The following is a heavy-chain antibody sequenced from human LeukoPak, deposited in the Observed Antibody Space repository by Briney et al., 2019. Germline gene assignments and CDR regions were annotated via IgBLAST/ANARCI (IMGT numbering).Heavy chain of an antibody. D-gene: IGHD1-7*01. CDR2: INPNSGGT. J-gene: IGHJ6*02. Sequence: ASVKVSCMASGYTFTGYHMHWVRQAPGQGLAWLGWINPNSGGTNYAQKFQGRVTMTRDTSISTAYMELSRLRSDDTAVYYCARDQAGTTTYYYYGMDVWGQGTTVTVSS. CDR1: GYTFTGYH. CDR3: ARDQAGTTTYYYYGMDV. V-gene: IGHV1-2*02.